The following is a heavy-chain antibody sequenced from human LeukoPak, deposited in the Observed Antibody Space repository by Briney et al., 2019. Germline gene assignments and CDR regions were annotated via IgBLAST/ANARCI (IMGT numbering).Heavy chain of an antibody. J-gene: IGHJ4*02. Sequence: GGSLRLSCAASGFTFSSYGMHWVRQAPGKGLEGVAVISYDGSNKYYADSVKGRFTISRDNSKNTLYLQMNSLRAEDTAVYYCAKDHRSSWPYYFDYWGQGTLVTVSS. CDR1: GFTFSSYG. D-gene: IGHD6-13*01. V-gene: IGHV3-30*18. CDR3: AKDHRSSWPYYFDY. CDR2: ISYDGSNK.